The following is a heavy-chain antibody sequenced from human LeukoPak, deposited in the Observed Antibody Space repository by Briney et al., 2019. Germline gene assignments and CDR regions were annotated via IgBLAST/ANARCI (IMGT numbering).Heavy chain of an antibody. J-gene: IGHJ6*02. CDR3: ARETPYSSGSCMDV. CDR1: GGTFSSYA. D-gene: IGHD6-19*01. V-gene: IGHV1-69*13. Sequence: SVKVSCTASGGTFSSYAISWVRQAPGQGLEWMGGIIPIFGTANYAQKFQGRVTITADESTSTAYMELSSLRSEDTAVYYCARETPYSSGSCMDVWGQGTTVTVSS. CDR2: IIPIFGTA.